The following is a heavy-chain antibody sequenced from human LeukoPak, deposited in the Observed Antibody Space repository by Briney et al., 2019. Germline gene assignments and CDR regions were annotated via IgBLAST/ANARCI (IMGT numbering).Heavy chain of an antibody. Sequence: PGGSLRLSCAASGFTFSSFAMSWVRQAPGKGLEWVSSIGGGGDSTYYADSVKGRFTISRDNSKNTLYLQMNSLRAEDTAVYYWAELWRGGWYYFGSWGQGTLVSVSS. J-gene: IGHJ4*02. CDR1: GFTFSSFA. D-gene: IGHD2-15*01. CDR3: AELWRGGWYYFGS. V-gene: IGHV3-23*01. CDR2: IGGGGDST.